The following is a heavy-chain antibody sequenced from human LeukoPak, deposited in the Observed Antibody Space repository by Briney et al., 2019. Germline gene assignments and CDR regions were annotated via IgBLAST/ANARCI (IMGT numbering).Heavy chain of an antibody. Sequence: PSETLSLTCTVSGGSISSYYWSWIRQPPGKGLEWIGYIYYSGSTDYNPSLKSRVTISVDTSKNQFSLKLSSVTAADTAVYYCAREWQQLEVFDIWGQGTMVTVSS. V-gene: IGHV4-59*01. CDR2: IYYSGST. D-gene: IGHD6-13*01. CDR3: AREWQQLEVFDI. J-gene: IGHJ3*02. CDR1: GGSISSYY.